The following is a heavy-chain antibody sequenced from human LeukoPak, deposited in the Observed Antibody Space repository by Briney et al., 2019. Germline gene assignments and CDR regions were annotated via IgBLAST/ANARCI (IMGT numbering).Heavy chain of an antibody. CDR3: ARRMATIWYYFDY. CDR2: IYPGDSDT. V-gene: IGHV5-51*01. J-gene: IGHJ4*02. D-gene: IGHD5-24*01. CDR1: GYRFTSYW. Sequence: GESLKISCKGSGYRFTSYWIGWVRQMPGKGLEWMGIIYPGDSDTRYSPSFQGQVTISADKSISTAYLQWSSLKASDTAMYYCARRMATIWYYFDYWGQGTLVTVSS.